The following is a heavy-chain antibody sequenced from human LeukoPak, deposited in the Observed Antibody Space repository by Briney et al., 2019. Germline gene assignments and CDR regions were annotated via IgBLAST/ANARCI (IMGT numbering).Heavy chain of an antibody. CDR2: IYWNDNE. J-gene: IGHJ5*02. V-gene: IGHV2-5*01. D-gene: IGHD2-2*01. CDR3: AHTRGLGHCSSDSCLNWFDP. CDR1: GFSLSTSGVG. Sequence: ESGPTLVKPTQTLTLTCTFSGFSLSTSGVGVGWIRQPPGEPLEWLALIYWNDNERYSPFLKSKLPITKDTSTNQLCLTMTNMDPVDTATYYCAHTRGLGHCSSDSCLNWFDPWGQGTLVTVSS.